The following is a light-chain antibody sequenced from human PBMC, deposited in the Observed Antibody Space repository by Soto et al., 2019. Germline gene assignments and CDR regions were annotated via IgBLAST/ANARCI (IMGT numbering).Light chain of an antibody. CDR1: TSNIGSNY. J-gene: IGLJ1*01. CDR3: ATWDASLNGFYV. Sequence: QSVLTQPPSASGTPWQGVTISGSVITSNIGSNYVYWYQQLPGTAPKLLIYRNNQRPSGVPDRFSGSKSGTSASLAISGLRSDDEADYFCATWDASLNGFYVFGTGTKVTVL. CDR2: RNN. V-gene: IGLV1-47*01.